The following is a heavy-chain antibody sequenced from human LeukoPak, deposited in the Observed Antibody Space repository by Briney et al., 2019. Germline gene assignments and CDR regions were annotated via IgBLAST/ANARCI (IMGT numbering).Heavy chain of an antibody. D-gene: IGHD5-12*01. CDR1: GGSITKNGYY. CDR2: MHYSGST. V-gene: IGHV4-39*07. CDR3: ARDSATTLGSYYYGLDV. J-gene: IGHJ6*02. Sequence: PSETLSLTCSVSGGSITKNGYYWGWIRQSPETGLEWIGSMHYSGSTYYNPSLNSRVTISVDTSKNQFSLKLTSVTAADTAVYYCARDSATTLGSYYYGLDVWGQGTTVTVSS.